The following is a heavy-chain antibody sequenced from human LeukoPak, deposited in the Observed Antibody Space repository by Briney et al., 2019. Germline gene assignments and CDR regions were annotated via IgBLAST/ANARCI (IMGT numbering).Heavy chain of an antibody. J-gene: IGHJ4*02. CDR3: AKEEQLRSAFDY. V-gene: IGHV3-30*01. CDR1: GFTFSSYA. Sequence: PGGSLRLSCAASGFTFSSYAMHWVRQAPGKGLEWVAVISNDGSNKYYADSVKGRFTISRDNSKNTLYLQMNSLRAEDTAVYYCAKEEQLRSAFDYWGQGTLVTVAS. D-gene: IGHD6-6*01. CDR2: ISNDGSNK.